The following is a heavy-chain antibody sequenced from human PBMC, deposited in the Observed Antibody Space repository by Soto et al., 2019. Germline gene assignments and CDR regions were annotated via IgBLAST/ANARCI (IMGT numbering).Heavy chain of an antibody. CDR1: GGSISSGGYY. V-gene: IGHV4-31*03. Sequence: SETLSLTCTVSGGSISSGGYYWSWIRQHPGKGLEWIGYIYYSGSTYYNPSLKSRVTISVDTSKNQFSLKLSSVTAADTAVYYCARSGYSYGLRFDYWGQGTLVTVSS. J-gene: IGHJ4*02. CDR3: ARSGYSYGLRFDY. D-gene: IGHD5-18*01. CDR2: IYYSGST.